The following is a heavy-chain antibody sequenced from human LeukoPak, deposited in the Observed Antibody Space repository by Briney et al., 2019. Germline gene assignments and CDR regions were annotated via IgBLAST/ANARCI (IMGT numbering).Heavy chain of an antibody. CDR1: GFTFSDYS. J-gene: IGHJ5*02. V-gene: IGHV3-21*01. CDR3: ARAHIQDYTVVALVDH. CDR2: ISSISTYA. D-gene: IGHD2-15*01. Sequence: GGSLRLSCAASGFTFSDYSMNWVRQTPGQGLEWVSSISSISTYAYYADPVRGRFTVSRDSAKNSLFLQMDNLRVEDTAIYYCARAHIQDYTVVALVDHWGQGTLVTVSS.